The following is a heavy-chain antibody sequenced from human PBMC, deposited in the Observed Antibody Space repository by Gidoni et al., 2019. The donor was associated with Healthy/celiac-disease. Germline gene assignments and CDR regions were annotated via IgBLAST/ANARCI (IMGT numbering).Heavy chain of an antibody. CDR2: ITYDGSNK. Sequence: QVQLVESGGGVVQPGRSLRLSCAASGFTFSSYAIPWVRQAPGKGLAWVAVITYDGSNKYYADSVKGRFTISRDNSKNTLYLQMNSLRAEDTAVYYCARYDRSGVVAATGYYGMDVWGKGTTVTVSS. D-gene: IGHD2-15*01. J-gene: IGHJ6*04. V-gene: IGHV3-30-3*01. CDR3: ARYDRSGVVAATGYYGMDV. CDR1: GFTFSSYA.